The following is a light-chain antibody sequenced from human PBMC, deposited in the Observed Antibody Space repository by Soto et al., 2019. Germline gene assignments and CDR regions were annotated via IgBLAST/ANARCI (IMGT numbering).Light chain of an antibody. CDR2: GAS. CDR3: QQYHHWPPKVT. J-gene: IGKJ3*01. Sequence: DIVMTQSPATLSVSPGERATLSCRASQSINTNLAWYQQKPGQAPMLLIYGASTRATVNPARFSGSGSGTEFTLTISGLQADDFAVYYCQQYHHWPPKVTFGPGTRVDI. V-gene: IGKV3-15*01. CDR1: QSINTN.